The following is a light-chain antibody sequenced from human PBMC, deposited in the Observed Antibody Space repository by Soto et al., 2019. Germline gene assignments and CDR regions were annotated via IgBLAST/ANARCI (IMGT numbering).Light chain of an antibody. V-gene: IGLV1-40*01. CDR2: GNN. Sequence: QSVLTQPPSVSGAPGQRVTISCTGSSSNIGAGYDVHWYQQLPQTAPKLLIYGNNNRPSGVPDRFSGSKSGTSASLAITGLQAEDEADYYCQSYDSSLTGVLFGGGTKVTVL. CDR3: QSYDSSLTGVL. CDR1: SSNIGAGYD. J-gene: IGLJ2*01.